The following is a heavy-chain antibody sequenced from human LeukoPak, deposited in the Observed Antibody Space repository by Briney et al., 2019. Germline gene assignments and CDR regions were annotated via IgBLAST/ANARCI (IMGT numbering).Heavy chain of an antibody. D-gene: IGHD3-3*01. J-gene: IGHJ4*02. CDR2: IKHDGSEK. Sequence: GGSLRLSCAASGFIFTNYFMSWVRQAPGEGLEWVASIKHDGSEKYYVDSVRGRFTISRDNTMNSLYLQMSSLRAEDTAVYYCATDRGWRTSGYYLYYFEYWGQGTLVTYSS. CDR1: GFIFTNYF. V-gene: IGHV3-7*01. CDR3: ATDRGWRTSGYYLYYFEY.